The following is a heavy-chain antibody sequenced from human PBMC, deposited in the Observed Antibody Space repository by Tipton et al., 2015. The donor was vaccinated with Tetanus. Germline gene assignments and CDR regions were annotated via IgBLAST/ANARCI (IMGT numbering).Heavy chain of an antibody. D-gene: IGHD3-3*01. CDR1: GDAITSYY. J-gene: IGHJ4*02. CDR2: IYYSGST. Sequence: TLSLTCSVSGDAITSYYWSWIRQPPGKGLEWIGYIYYSGSTNYNPSLKSRVTISVDTSKNQFSLKLSSVTAADTAVYYCARHTNFWSGYYIVYWGQGTLVTVSS. V-gene: IGHV4-59*08. CDR3: ARHTNFWSGYYIVY.